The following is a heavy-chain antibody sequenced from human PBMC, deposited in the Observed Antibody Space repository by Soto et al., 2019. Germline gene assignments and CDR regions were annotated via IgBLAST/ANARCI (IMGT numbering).Heavy chain of an antibody. D-gene: IGHD3-3*01. CDR1: GYTFTSYD. CDR3: ARSYDFWSGYSRGMDV. V-gene: IGHV1-8*01. CDR2: MNPNSGNT. Sequence: QVQLVQSGAEVKKPGASVKVSCKASGYTFTSYDINWVRQATGQGLEWMGWMNPNSGNTGYAQKFQGRVTMTRNTSISTAYMELSSLRSEDTAVYFCARSYDFWSGYSRGMDVWGQGTTVTVSS. J-gene: IGHJ6*02.